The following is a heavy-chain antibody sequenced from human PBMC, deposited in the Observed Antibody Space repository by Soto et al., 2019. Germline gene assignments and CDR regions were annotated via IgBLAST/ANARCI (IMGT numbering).Heavy chain of an antibody. Sequence: SLKVSCKASGGTFSTYAISWVRQAPGQKLEWMGGIIPIFETPTYAQKFQGRVTITADESTSTVYMELSSLRSDDTAVFYCVRCPSSSSYYHTSGYPYYFANWGQETLVTVS. J-gene: IGHJ4*02. D-gene: IGHD3-22*01. V-gene: IGHV1-69*13. CDR2: IIPIFETP. CDR1: GGTFSTYA. CDR3: VRCPSSSSYYHTSGYPYYFAN.